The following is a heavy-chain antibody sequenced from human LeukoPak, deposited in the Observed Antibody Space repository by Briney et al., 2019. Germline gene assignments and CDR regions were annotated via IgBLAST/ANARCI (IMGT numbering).Heavy chain of an antibody. CDR1: GGSISSSSYY. Sequence: KPSETLSLTCTVSGGSISSSSYYWGWIRQPPGKGLEWIGSIYYSGSTYYNPSLKSRVTISVDTSKNQFSLKLSSVTAADTAVYYCARRGPSSSWYLRAFDIWGQGTMVTVSS. CDR3: ARRGPSSSWYLRAFDI. CDR2: IYYSGST. J-gene: IGHJ3*02. D-gene: IGHD6-13*01. V-gene: IGHV4-39*01.